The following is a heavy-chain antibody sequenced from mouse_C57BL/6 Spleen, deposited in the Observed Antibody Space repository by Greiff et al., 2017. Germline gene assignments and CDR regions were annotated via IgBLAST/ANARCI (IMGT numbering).Heavy chain of an antibody. D-gene: IGHD2-1*01. Sequence: EVQLQQSGPELVKPGASVKISCKASGYTFTDYYMNWVKQSHGKSLEWIGDINPNNGGTSYNQKFKGKATLTVDKSSSTAYVELRSLTSEDSAVYYCARWGNYDFDYWGQGTTLTVSS. J-gene: IGHJ2*01. CDR3: ARWGNYDFDY. CDR2: INPNNGGT. CDR1: GYTFTDYY. V-gene: IGHV1-26*01.